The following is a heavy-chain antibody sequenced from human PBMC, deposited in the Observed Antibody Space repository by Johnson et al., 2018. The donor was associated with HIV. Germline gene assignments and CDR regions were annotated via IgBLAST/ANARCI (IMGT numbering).Heavy chain of an antibody. CDR2: VSHDGSNE. J-gene: IGHJ3*02. CDR1: GFTFSSYA. D-gene: IGHD6-6*01. V-gene: IGHV3-30*18. Sequence: QVQLVESGGGGVQPGRSLRLSCAASGFTFSSYAMHWVRRAPGKGLEWLAVVSHDGSNEYYADSVKGRCTVSRDNTKNTLYLQMNSLRPEDTAVYYCVKERQLVRSFDIWGQGTMLTVSS. CDR3: VKERQLVRSFDI.